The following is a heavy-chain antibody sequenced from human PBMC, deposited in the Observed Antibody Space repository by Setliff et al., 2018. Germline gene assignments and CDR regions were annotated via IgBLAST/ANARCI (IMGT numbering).Heavy chain of an antibody. CDR3: ARQPSKYDHFWGTYRLDAFDI. CDR2: ISGSGDNT. J-gene: IGHJ3*02. D-gene: IGHD3-16*02. V-gene: IGHV3-23*01. CDR1: AFTFSSYT. Sequence: GESLKISCEASAFTFSSYTMNWVRQAPGKGLEWVSVISGSGDNTYYADSVEGRFTISRDNSKNTLFLQMNSLRAEDTAVYYCARQPSKYDHFWGTYRLDAFDIWGQGTVVTVSS.